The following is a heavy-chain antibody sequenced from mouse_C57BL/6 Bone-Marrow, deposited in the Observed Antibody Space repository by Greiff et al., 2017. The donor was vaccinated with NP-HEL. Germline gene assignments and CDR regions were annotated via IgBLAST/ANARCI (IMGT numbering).Heavy chain of an antibody. CDR1: GYTFTGYW. J-gene: IGHJ4*01. Sequence: QVQLKQSGAELMKPGASVKLSCKATGYTFTGYWIEWVKQRPGHGLEWIGEILPGSGSTNYNEKFKGKATFTADTSSNTAYMQLSSLTTEDSAIYYCAREGAYYSNYVRYYAMDYWGQGTSVTVSS. V-gene: IGHV1-9*01. CDR3: AREGAYYSNYVRYYAMDY. D-gene: IGHD2-5*01. CDR2: ILPGSGST.